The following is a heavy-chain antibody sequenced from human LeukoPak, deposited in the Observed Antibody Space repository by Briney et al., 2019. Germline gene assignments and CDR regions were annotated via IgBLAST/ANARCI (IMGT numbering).Heavy chain of an antibody. D-gene: IGHD3-3*01. CDR1: GGSISSGDYY. CDR2: IYYSGST. V-gene: IGHV4-30-4*08. J-gene: IGHJ6*03. Sequence: SETLSLTCTVSGGSISSGDYYWSWIRQPQGKGLEWIGYIYYSGSTYYNPSLNSRVTISVDTSKNQFSLKLSSVTAADTAVYYCARDIIDFWSGYPYYYMDVWGKGTTVTVSS. CDR3: ARDIIDFWSGYPYYYMDV.